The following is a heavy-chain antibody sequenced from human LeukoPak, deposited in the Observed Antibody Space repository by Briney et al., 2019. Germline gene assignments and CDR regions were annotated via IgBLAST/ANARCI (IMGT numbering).Heavy chain of an antibody. D-gene: IGHD3-22*01. Sequence: HGESLKISCKGSGYSFTSYWIGWVRQMPGKGLEWMGIIYPGDSDTRYSPSFQGQVTISADKSISTAYLQWSSLKASDTAMYYCARSEGYYDSSGYPTRWFDPWGQGTLVTVSS. V-gene: IGHV5-51*01. CDR3: ARSEGYYDSSGYPTRWFDP. CDR1: GYSFTSYW. J-gene: IGHJ5*02. CDR2: IYPGDSDT.